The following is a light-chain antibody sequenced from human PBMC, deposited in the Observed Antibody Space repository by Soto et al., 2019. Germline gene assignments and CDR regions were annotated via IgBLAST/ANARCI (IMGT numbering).Light chain of an antibody. CDR1: SSDVGGYNY. V-gene: IGLV2-14*01. CDR2: DVS. Sequence: QSVLTQPASVSGCPGQSITISCTGTSSDVGGYNYVSWYQQHPGKAPKLMIYDVSNRPSGVSNRFSGSKSGNTASLTISGLQAEDEADYYCSSYTSSSTLGVVFGGGTKLTVL. J-gene: IGLJ2*01. CDR3: SSYTSSSTLGVV.